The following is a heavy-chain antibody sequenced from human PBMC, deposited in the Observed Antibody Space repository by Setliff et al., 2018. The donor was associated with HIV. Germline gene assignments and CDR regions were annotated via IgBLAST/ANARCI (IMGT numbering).Heavy chain of an antibody. Sequence: SETLSLTCAVSGYSISTAYYWGWIRQPPGKGLEWIGRVYHSGTTYYNPSLKSRVTIPVDMSNNQFSLKVTSVTAADTAVYYCMRGRSITIFGVAYFDFWGQGTQGTAPQ. D-gene: IGHD3-3*01. V-gene: IGHV4-38-2*01. CDR1: GYSISTAYY. J-gene: IGHJ4*02. CDR3: MRGRSITIFGVAYFDF. CDR2: VYHSGTT.